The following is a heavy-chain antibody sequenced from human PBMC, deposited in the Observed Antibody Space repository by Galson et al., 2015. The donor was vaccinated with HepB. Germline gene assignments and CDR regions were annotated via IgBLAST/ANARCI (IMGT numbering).Heavy chain of an antibody. D-gene: IGHD6-19*01. V-gene: IGHV3-23*01. CDR2: TSGSGGIT. J-gene: IGHJ4*02. CDR3: AKDLGAVAEGVTFFDY. Sequence: SLRLSCAASGFTFSSYAMSWVRQAPGKGLEWVSGTSGSGGITHYADSVKGRFTISRDNSKNTLYLQMNSLRAEDTAVYYCAKDLGAVAEGVTFFDYWGQGTLVTVSS. CDR1: GFTFSSYA.